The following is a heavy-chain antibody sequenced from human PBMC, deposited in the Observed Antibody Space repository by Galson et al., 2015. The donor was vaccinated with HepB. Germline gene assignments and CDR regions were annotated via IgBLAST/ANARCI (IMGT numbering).Heavy chain of an antibody. CDR2: IIPILGIA. CDR1: GGTFSSYT. D-gene: IGHD5-18*01. CDR3: ARVTTAMAPFDY. Sequence: SVKVSCKASGGTFSSYTISWVRQAPGQGLEWMGRIIPILGIANYAQKFQGRVTITADKSTSTAYMELSSLRSEDTAVYYCARVTTAMAPFDYWGQGTLVTVSS. V-gene: IGHV1-69*02. J-gene: IGHJ4*02.